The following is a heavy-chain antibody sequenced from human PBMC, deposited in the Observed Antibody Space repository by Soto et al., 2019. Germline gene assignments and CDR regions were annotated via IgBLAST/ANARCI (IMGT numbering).Heavy chain of an antibody. Sequence: GGSLRLSCAASGFTFSSYSMNWVRQAPGKGLEWVSSISSSSSYIYYADSVKGRFTISRDNAKNSLYLQMNSLRAEDTAVYYCARDYYGSGSYYTYWGQGTLVTVSS. CDR1: GFTFSSYS. CDR3: ARDYYGSGSYYTY. J-gene: IGHJ4*02. V-gene: IGHV3-21*01. D-gene: IGHD3-10*01. CDR2: ISSSSSYI.